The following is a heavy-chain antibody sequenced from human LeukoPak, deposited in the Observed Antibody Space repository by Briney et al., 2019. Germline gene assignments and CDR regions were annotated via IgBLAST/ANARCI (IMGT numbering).Heavy chain of an antibody. CDR3: AKVTYYDFWSGPTGLDY. Sequence: PGGSLRLSCAASGFSFGNYAMSWVRQAPGKGLEWVSGISGSGHGSYYADSVKGRFTISRDNSKNTLWLQMNSLRAEDTAVYYCAKVTYYDFWSGPTGLDYWGQGTLVSVSS. D-gene: IGHD3-3*01. J-gene: IGHJ4*02. V-gene: IGHV3-23*01. CDR1: GFSFGNYA. CDR2: ISGSGHGS.